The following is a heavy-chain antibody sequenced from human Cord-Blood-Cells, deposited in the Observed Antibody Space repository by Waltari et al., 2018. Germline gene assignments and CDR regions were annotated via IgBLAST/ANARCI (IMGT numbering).Heavy chain of an antibody. CDR1: GYTFTGYY. D-gene: IGHD3-9*01. Sequence: QVQLVQSGAEVKKPGASVKVSCKASGYTFTGYYMHWVRQAPGQGLEWKGWINPNSGGPNYAQKFQGRVTMTRDTSISTAYMELSRLRSDDTAVYYCAARGGPFDWFDYWGQGTLVTVSS. J-gene: IGHJ4*02. V-gene: IGHV1-2*02. CDR3: AARGGPFDWFDY. CDR2: INPNSGGP.